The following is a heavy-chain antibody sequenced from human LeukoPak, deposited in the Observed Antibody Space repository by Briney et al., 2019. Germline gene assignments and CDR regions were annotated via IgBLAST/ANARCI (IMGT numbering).Heavy chain of an antibody. V-gene: IGHV1-2*02. CDR1: GYTFTGYY. D-gene: IGHD6-13*01. CDR3: ARGGSSWYNYFDY. Sequence: GASVKVSCKASGYTFTGYYLHWVRQAPGQGLELMGWINPESGGTNYAQKFQGRVTMTRDTSIGTVYMELNRLRSDDTAVYYCARGGSSWYNYFDYWGQGTLVTVSS. CDR2: INPESGGT. J-gene: IGHJ4*02.